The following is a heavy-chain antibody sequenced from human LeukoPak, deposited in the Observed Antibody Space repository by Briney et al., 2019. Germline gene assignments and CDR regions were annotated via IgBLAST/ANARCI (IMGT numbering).Heavy chain of an antibody. J-gene: IGHJ4*02. Sequence: SETLSLTCTVSGGSITSFYWSWIRQPPGKGLEWIGFIYSCGSTNYNPSLKSRVTISVDTSKNQFSLKLSSVTAADTAVYYCARHKYSSGYYYGGQGTLVTVSS. CDR1: GGSITSFY. CDR3: ARHKYSSGYYY. D-gene: IGHD3-22*01. V-gene: IGHV4-59*08. CDR2: IYSCGST.